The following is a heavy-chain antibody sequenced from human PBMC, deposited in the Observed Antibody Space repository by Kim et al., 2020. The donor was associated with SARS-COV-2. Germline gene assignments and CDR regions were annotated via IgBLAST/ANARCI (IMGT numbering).Heavy chain of an antibody. Sequence: SVKVSCKASGGTFSSYAISWVRQAPGQGLEWMGRIIPILGIANYAQKFQGRVTITADKSTSTAYMELSSLRSEDTAVYYCARERCSTSCYHYYGMDVWGQGTTVTVSS. D-gene: IGHD2-2*01. V-gene: IGHV1-69*04. CDR3: ARERCSTSCYHYYGMDV. CDR2: IIPILGIA. CDR1: GGTFSSYA. J-gene: IGHJ6*02.